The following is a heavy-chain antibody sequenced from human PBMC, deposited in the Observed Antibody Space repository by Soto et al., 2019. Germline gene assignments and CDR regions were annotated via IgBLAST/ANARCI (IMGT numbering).Heavy chain of an antibody. CDR2: IYYSGST. J-gene: IGHJ6*03. V-gene: IGHV4-59*08. Sequence: SETLSLTCTVSGGSISSYYWSWIRQPPGKGLEWIGYIYYSGSTNYNPSLKSRVTISVDTSKNQFSLKLSSVTAADTAVYYCVSDGVVDYSNYGGRYYYYYMDVWGKGTTVTVSS. CDR1: GGSISSYY. D-gene: IGHD4-4*01. CDR3: VSDGVVDYSNYGGRYYYYYMDV.